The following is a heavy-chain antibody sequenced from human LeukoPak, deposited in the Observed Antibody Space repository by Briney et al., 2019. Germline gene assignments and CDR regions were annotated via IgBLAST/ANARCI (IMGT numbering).Heavy chain of an antibody. CDR2: IYPGDSDT. V-gene: IGHV5-51*01. Sequence: GESLKISFKGSGYRFTSYWIGWVRPMPGKGLEWMGIIYPGDSDTRYSPSFQGQVTISADKSISTAYLQWSSLKASDTAMYYCARQEDYYDSSGYYWSTYYFDYWGQGTLVTVSS. J-gene: IGHJ4*02. CDR3: ARQEDYYDSSGYYWSTYYFDY. D-gene: IGHD3-22*01. CDR1: GYRFTSYW.